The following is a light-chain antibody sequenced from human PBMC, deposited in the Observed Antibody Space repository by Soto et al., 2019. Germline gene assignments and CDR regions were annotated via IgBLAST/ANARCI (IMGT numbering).Light chain of an antibody. Sequence: IVMTQSPGTLSLSPRERAALSCRASQSVSSSYLAWYQQKPGQAPRLLIYGASSRATGIPDRFSGSGSGTDFTLTISRLEPEDFAVYYCQQYGSLPPITFGQGTRLEIK. J-gene: IGKJ5*01. CDR1: QSVSSSY. V-gene: IGKV3-20*01. CDR3: QQYGSLPPIT. CDR2: GAS.